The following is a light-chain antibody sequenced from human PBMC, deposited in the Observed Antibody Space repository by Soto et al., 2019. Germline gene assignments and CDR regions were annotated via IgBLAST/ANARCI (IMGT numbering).Light chain of an antibody. CDR1: QSVSSY. J-gene: IGKJ5*01. CDR3: QQRNNWPPIT. V-gene: IGKV3-11*01. CDR2: DAS. Sequence: EIVLTQSPGTLSLSPGEEATLSCRASQSVSSYLAWYQQKPGQAPRLLIYDASNRATGVPARFSGSGSGTDFTLTISSLEPEDFALYYCQQRNNWPPITFGQGTRLEIK.